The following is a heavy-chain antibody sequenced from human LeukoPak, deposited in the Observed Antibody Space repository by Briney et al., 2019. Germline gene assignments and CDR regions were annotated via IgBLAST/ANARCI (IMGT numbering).Heavy chain of an antibody. V-gene: IGHV4-4*07. CDR2: IYTSGST. Sequence: SETLSLTCTVSGGSISSYYWSWIRQPAGKGLEWIGRIYTSGSTNYNPSLKSRVTMSVDTSKNQFSLKLSSVTAADTAVYYCARISSSWYAPYFDYWGQGTLVTVSS. CDR3: ARISSSWYAPYFDY. D-gene: IGHD6-13*01. J-gene: IGHJ4*02. CDR1: GGSISSYY.